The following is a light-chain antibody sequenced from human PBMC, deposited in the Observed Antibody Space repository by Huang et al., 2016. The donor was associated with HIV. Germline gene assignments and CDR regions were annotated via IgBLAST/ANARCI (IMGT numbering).Light chain of an antibody. J-gene: IGKJ5*01. CDR2: GAS. CDR3: QQYTNWPRT. CDR1: QSVSSN. Sequence: EIVMTQSPATLSVSPGERATLSCRASQSVSSNLAWYQQKPGQAPRLLIYGASTRATGIRARFSGSGSGTEFTLTISSLQSEDFAVYYCQQYTNWPRTFGQGTRLEIK. V-gene: IGKV3-15*01.